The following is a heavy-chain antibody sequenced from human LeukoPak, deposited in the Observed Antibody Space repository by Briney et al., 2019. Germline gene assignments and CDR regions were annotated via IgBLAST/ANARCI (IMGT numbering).Heavy chain of an antibody. CDR3: AREPPRYGDLIYYYYYGMDV. CDR1: GFTFSSYS. CDR2: ISSSSSYI. V-gene: IGHV3-21*01. D-gene: IGHD4-17*01. Sequence: RGFLRLSCAASGFTFSSYSMNWVRQAPGKGLEWVSSISSSSSYIYYADSVKGRFTISRDNAKNSLYLQMNSLRAEDTAVYYCAREPPRYGDLIYYYYYGMDVWGQGTTVTVSS. J-gene: IGHJ6*02.